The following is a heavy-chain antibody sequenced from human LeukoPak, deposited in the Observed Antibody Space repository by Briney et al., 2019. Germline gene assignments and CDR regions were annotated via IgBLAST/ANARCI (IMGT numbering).Heavy chain of an antibody. D-gene: IGHD5-18*01. CDR2: ISGSGGST. Sequence: GGSLRLSCAASGFTFSSYAMSWVRQAPGKGLEWVSAISGSGGSTYYADSVKGRFTISRDNSKNTLYLQMNSLRAEDTAVYYCAKALRYSYGQRSFDYWGQGTLVTVSS. V-gene: IGHV3-23*01. J-gene: IGHJ4*02. CDR3: AKALRYSYGQRSFDY. CDR1: GFTFSSYA.